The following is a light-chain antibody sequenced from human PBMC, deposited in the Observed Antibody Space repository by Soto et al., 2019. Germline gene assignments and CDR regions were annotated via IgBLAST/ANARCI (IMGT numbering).Light chain of an antibody. V-gene: IGLV1-40*01. Sequence: QAVVTQPPSVSGAPGQRVTISCTGSSSNIGAHYDVHWYQQLPGTAPKLLIYANTNRPSGVPDRFSGSKSGTSATLAITGLQAADEADYYSQSFDTSLSGFYVFGTGTKVTVL. CDR1: SSNIGAHYD. CDR2: ANT. J-gene: IGLJ1*01. CDR3: QSFDTSLSGFYV.